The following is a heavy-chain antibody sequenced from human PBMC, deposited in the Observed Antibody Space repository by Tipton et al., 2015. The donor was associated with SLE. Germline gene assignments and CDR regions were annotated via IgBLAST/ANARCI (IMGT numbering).Heavy chain of an antibody. Sequence: TLSLTCTVSGGSISSYYWSWIRQPPGKGLEWIGYIYYSGSTNYNPSLKSRVTISVDTSKNQFSLKLSSVTAADTAVYYCPREEYSSGWTEVHWFDPWGQGTLVTVSS. V-gene: IGHV4-59*01. D-gene: IGHD6-19*01. CDR2: IYYSGST. CDR1: GGSISSYY. CDR3: PREEYSSGWTEVHWFDP. J-gene: IGHJ5*02.